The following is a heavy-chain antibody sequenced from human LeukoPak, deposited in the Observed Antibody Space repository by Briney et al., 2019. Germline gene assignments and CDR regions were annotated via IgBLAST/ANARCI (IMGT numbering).Heavy chain of an antibody. CDR2: IYYSGST. CDR3: ARRGYCSSTSCYEYWFDL. D-gene: IGHD2-2*01. J-gene: IGHJ5*02. CDR1: GGSISSSSYY. V-gene: IGHV4-39*01. Sequence: SETLSLTCTVSGGSISSSSYYWGWIRQPPGKGLAWIGIIYYSGSTYYNPSLKSRLTISVDTSKNQFSLKLSSVTATDTAVYYCARRGYCSSTSCYEYWFDLWGQGTLVTVSS.